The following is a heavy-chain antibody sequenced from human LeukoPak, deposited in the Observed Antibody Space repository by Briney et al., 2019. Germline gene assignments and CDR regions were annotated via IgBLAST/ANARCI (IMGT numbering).Heavy chain of an antibody. V-gene: IGHV3-48*01. CDR3: ARDPVYSAIDH. J-gene: IGHJ4*02. CDR1: GFAFRIFS. D-gene: IGHD4-11*01. CDR2: ISDNNRDK. Sequence: GGSLRLSCSASGFAFRIFSMSWVRQAPGKGLEWISSISDNNRDKYFADSVKGRFTISRDNAKNSLYLQMDSLRAEDTAIYYCARDPVYSAIDHWGRGTLVTVSS.